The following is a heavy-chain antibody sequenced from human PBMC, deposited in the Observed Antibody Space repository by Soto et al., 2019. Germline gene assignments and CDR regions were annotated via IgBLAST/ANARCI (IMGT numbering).Heavy chain of an antibody. J-gene: IGHJ4*02. CDR3: VSPEGYYDSSGYTLDY. CDR2: MFYSGNT. Sequence: SETLSLTCPPPGDSISSSTYYWGWFRQSPGKGLEWIGSMFYSGNTYYNPSLKSRVTLSIDTSKNQFSLKLNSVTAADTAVYYCVSPEGYYDSSGYTLDYWGQGTLVTVSS. D-gene: IGHD3-22*01. V-gene: IGHV4-39*01. CDR1: GDSISSSTYY.